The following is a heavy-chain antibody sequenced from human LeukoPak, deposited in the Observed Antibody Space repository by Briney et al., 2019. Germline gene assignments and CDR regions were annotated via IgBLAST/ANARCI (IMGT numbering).Heavy chain of an antibody. D-gene: IGHD3-3*01. Sequence: GASVKVSCKASGYTFTGYYMHWVRQAPGRGLEWMGWINPNSGGTNYAQKFQGRVTMTRDTSISTAYMELSRLRSDDTAVYYCARAKGPRFLEWLLNWFDPWGQGTLVTVSS. CDR2: INPNSGGT. V-gene: IGHV1-2*02. CDR1: GYTFTGYY. CDR3: ARAKGPRFLEWLLNWFDP. J-gene: IGHJ5*02.